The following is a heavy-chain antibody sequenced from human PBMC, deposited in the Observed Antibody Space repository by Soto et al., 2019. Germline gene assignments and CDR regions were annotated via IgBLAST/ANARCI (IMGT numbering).Heavy chain of an antibody. V-gene: IGHV4-59*01. CDR2: IYYSGST. CDR3: ARSLTDPYYFDY. J-gene: IGHJ4*02. CDR1: GGSISSYY. Sequence: QVQLQESGPGLVKPSETLSLTCTVSGGSISSYYWSWIRQPPGKGLEWIGYIYYSGSTNYNPSLKSRVTISVDTSKNQFSLKLSSVTAADTAVYYCARSLTDPYYFDYWGQGTLVTVSS.